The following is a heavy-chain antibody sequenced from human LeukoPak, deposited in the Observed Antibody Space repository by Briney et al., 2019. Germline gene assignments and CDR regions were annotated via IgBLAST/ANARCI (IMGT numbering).Heavy chain of an antibody. CDR2: ITGRGSSA. J-gene: IGHJ4*02. V-gene: IGHV3-23*01. Sequence: PGGSLRLSCAASGFIFSNFGMNWVRQGLGKGLEWVSSITGRGSSAYYADSVKGRFTISRDNSKRTLYLQMNSLRGDDTAVYYCARDYGDYGLDYWGQGALVTVAS. CDR1: GFIFSNFG. D-gene: IGHD4-17*01. CDR3: ARDYGDYGLDY.